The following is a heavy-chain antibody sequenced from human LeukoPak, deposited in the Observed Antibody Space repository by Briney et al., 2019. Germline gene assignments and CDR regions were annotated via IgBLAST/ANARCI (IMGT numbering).Heavy chain of an antibody. CDR1: GYTFTGYY. CDR3: ASSSGYDSSGYYYGFDY. J-gene: IGHJ4*02. D-gene: IGHD3-22*01. CDR2: INPNSGGT. Sequence: ASVKVSCKASGYTFTGYYMHWVRQAPGQGLEWMGWINPNSGGTNYAQKFQGGVTMTRDTSISTAYMELSRLRSDDTAVYYCASSSGYDSSGYYYGFDYWGQGTLVTVSS. V-gene: IGHV1-2*02.